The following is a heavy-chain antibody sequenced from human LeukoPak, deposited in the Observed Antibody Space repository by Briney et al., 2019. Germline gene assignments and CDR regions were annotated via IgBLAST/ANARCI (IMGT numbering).Heavy chain of an antibody. J-gene: IGHJ5*02. Sequence: GGSLRLSCVVSGLTVSNNYMSWVRQAPGKGLEWVSVIYSDGTTRNADSVKGRFTISRDNSKNTVYLQMDSLRAEDTAVYYCARDKDAWGQGTLVTVSA. CDR3: ARDKDA. V-gene: IGHV3-66*01. CDR2: IYSDGTT. CDR1: GLTVSNNY.